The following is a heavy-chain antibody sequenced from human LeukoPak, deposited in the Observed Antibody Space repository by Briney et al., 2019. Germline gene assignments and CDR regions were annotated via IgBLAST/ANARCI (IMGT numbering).Heavy chain of an antibody. CDR1: GFTVSSYW. Sequence: GGSLRLSCAASGFTVSSYWMSWVRQAPGKGLEWVANIKQDGSEKYYVDSVKGRFTISRDNAKNSLYLQMNSLRAEDTAVYYCAREGYYYDSSGYLDYWGQGTLVTVSS. D-gene: IGHD3-22*01. J-gene: IGHJ4*02. CDR3: AREGYYYDSSGYLDY. V-gene: IGHV3-7*01. CDR2: IKQDGSEK.